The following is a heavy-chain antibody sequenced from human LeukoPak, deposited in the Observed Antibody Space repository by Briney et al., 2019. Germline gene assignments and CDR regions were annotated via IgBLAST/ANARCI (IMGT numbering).Heavy chain of an antibody. CDR3: ARDRGTYYYDSSGYYS. CDR2: IIPIFGTA. D-gene: IGHD3-22*01. Sequence: SVKVSCKASGGTFSSYAISWVRQAPGQGLEWMGGIIPIFGTANYAQKFQGRVTITTDESTSTAYMELSSLRSEDTAVYYYARDRGTYYYDSSGYYSWGQGTLVTVSS. V-gene: IGHV1-69*05. CDR1: GGTFSSYA. J-gene: IGHJ4*02.